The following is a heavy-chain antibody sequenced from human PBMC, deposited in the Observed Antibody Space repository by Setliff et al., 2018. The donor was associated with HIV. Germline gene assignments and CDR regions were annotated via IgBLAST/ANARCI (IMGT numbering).Heavy chain of an antibody. Sequence: ASVKVSCKPSGDTFTNYDIHWMRRATGQGLEWMGWMNPNSGVSGYAQKFQGRVTMTRDTSASTVYMELSSLRSEDTAVYYCAREARYQDRYYYYMDVWGKGTTVTVSS. CDR1: GDTFTNYD. V-gene: IGHV1-8*01. CDR3: AREARYQDRYYYYMDV. J-gene: IGHJ6*03. D-gene: IGHD1-20*01. CDR2: MNPNSGVS.